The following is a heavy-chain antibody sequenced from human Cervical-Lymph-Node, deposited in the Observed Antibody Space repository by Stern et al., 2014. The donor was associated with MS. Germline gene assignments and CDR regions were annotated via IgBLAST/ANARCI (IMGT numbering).Heavy chain of an antibody. J-gene: IGHJ2*01. Sequence: QVTLKESGPTLVKPTQTLTLTCTFSGFSFSTGEVGVGWIRQPPGKALEWLALSFWDEDKRYSPSLQGRLPIPKDTSKSQVVLTMTNMDPVDTATYYCTRSRSYPYGAKRAWYFDLWGRGTHVTVAS. CDR1: GFSFSTGEVG. CDR3: TRSRSYPYGAKRAWYFDL. D-gene: IGHD4-23*01. V-gene: IGHV2-5*02. CDR2: SFWDEDK.